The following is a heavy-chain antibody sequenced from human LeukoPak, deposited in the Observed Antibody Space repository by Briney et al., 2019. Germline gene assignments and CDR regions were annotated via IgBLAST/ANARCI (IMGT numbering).Heavy chain of an antibody. V-gene: IGHV4-59*08. J-gene: IGHJ4*02. Sequence: SETLSLTCTVSGVSISSYYWGWIRQPPGKGLEWIGYIYYSGSTYYNPSLKSRVTISVDTSKNQFSLKLSSVTAADTAVYYCATVAVAGTSRWGQGTLVTVSS. CDR3: ATVAVAGTSR. D-gene: IGHD6-19*01. CDR1: GVSISSYY. CDR2: IYYSGST.